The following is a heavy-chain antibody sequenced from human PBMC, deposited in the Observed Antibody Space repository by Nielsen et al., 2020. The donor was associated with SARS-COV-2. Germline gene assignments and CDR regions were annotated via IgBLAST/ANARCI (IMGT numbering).Heavy chain of an antibody. J-gene: IGHJ4*02. CDR2: ISYDGSNK. CDR1: GFTFSSYG. V-gene: IGHV3-30*18. D-gene: IGHD3-16*02. CDR3: AKDPITFGGVIVTGYFDY. Sequence: GGSLRLSCAASGFTFSSYGMHWVRQAPGKGLEWVAVISYDGSNKYYADSVKGRFTISRDNSKNTLYLQMNSLRAEDTAVYYCAKDPITFGGVIVTGYFDYWGQGTLVTVSS.